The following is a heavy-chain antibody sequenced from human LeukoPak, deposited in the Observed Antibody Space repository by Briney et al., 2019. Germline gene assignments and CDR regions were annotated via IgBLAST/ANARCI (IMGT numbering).Heavy chain of an antibody. CDR2: INPNSGGT. Sequence: EASVKVSCKASGYTFTGYYMHWVRQAPGQGLEWMGRINPNSGGTNYAQKFQGRVTMTRDTSISTAYMELSRLRSDDTAVYYCAIHWGPGWYFDLWGRGTLVIVSS. CDR3: AIHWGPGWYFDL. J-gene: IGHJ2*01. D-gene: IGHD7-27*01. CDR1: GYTFTGYY. V-gene: IGHV1-2*06.